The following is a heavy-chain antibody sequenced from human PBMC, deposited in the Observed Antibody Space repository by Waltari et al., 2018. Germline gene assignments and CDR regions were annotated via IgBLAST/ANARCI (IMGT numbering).Heavy chain of an antibody. V-gene: IGHV1-3*01. CDR2: INAGNGNT. CDR1: GYTFTSIA. Sequence: QVQLVQSGAEVKKPGASVKVSCKAAGYTFTSIAMHWVRQAPGQRPEWMGWINAGNGNTKYSQKFQGRVIITRDTSASTAYMELSSLRSEDTAVYYCARALGSGKAQWGQGTLVTVSS. D-gene: IGHD7-27*01. CDR3: ARALGSGKAQ. J-gene: IGHJ4*02.